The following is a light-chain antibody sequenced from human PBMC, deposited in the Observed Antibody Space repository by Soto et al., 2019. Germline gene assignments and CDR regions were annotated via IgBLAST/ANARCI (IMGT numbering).Light chain of an antibody. J-gene: IGKJ1*01. V-gene: IGKV1-39*01. CDR3: QQYNSYRT. CDR1: QSISTY. Sequence: DIQMTQSPSSLSASVGDRVTITCRASQSISTYLTWYQPKPGKAPKLLIYAASTSQGGVPSRLSGSGSGTDFTLTIRCLQSEDFATYYCQQYNSYRTFGQGTKVDIK. CDR2: AAS.